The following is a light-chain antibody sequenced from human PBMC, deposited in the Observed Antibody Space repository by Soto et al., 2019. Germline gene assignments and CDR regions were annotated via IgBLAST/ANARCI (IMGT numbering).Light chain of an antibody. J-gene: IGKJ1*01. V-gene: IGKV1-5*03. CDR3: QQYNDYSWT. CDR2: KAS. CDR1: QSIGIW. Sequence: IQMTQSPSTLSASVGDRVAITCRASQSIGIWLAWYQKKPGKAPRFLIYKASTLQTGVPSRFSGSGSGTEFTLTISSLQPDDFATYNCQQYNDYSWTFGQGTKVEIK.